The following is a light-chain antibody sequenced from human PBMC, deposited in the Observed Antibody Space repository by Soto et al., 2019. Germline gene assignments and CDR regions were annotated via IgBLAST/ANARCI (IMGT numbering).Light chain of an antibody. CDR3: QKYDSAPRT. Sequence: DIQMTQSPSSLSASVGDSVTITCRASQGINNYLAWFQQKPGKVPVLLIYAASTLKPGVPSRFSGSGAGTDFTLTISSLQPEDSATYYCQKYDSAPRTFGQGTKVEIK. J-gene: IGKJ1*01. V-gene: IGKV1-27*01. CDR1: QGINNY. CDR2: AAS.